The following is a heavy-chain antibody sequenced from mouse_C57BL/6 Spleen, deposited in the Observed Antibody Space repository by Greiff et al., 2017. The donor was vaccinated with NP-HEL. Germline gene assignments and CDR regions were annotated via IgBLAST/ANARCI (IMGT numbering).Heavy chain of an antibody. J-gene: IGHJ2*01. Sequence: EVQRVESGPELVKPGASVKMSCKASGYTFTDYNMHWVKQSHGKSLEWIGYINPNNGGTSYNQKFKGKATLTVNKSSSTAYMELRSLTSEDSAVYYCAKESSSSFFDYWGQGTTLTVSS. CDR3: AKESSSSFFDY. CDR2: INPNNGGT. V-gene: IGHV1-22*01. CDR1: GYTFTDYN. D-gene: IGHD1-1*01.